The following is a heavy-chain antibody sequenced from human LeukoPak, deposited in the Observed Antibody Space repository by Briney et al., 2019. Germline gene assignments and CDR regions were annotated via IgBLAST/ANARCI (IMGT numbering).Heavy chain of an antibody. D-gene: IGHD3-22*01. J-gene: IGHJ3*02. Sequence: GGSLRLSCAVSGFTFSSYAMNWVRQAPGKGLEWVSGISGSGAGTYYADSVKGRFTISRDNSKNTLYLQMNSLRAEDTAVYYCARGPPYYMIAVVPTIDIWGQGTMVTVSS. CDR2: ISGSGAGT. V-gene: IGHV3-23*01. CDR3: ARGPPYYMIAVVPTIDI. CDR1: GFTFSSYA.